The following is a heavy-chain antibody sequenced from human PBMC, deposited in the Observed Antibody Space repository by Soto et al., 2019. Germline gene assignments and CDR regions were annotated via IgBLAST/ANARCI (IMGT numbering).Heavy chain of an antibody. D-gene: IGHD2-15*01. J-gene: IGHJ5*02. V-gene: IGHV1-3*01. CDR1: GYTFTRYT. CDR3: ARGIATGQLDP. CDR2: INPDNGNT. Sequence: QVQLVQSGAEVKKPGASVKISCKASGYTFTRYTMNWVRQAPGQRLEWMGWINPDNGNTNSSQKFQDIVIITRDTSASTAYMDLSSLRSEDTAVYYCARGIATGQLDPWGQGTLVTVSS.